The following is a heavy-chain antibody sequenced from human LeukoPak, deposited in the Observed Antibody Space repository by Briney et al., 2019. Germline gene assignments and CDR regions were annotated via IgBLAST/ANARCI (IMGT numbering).Heavy chain of an antibody. D-gene: IGHD2-2*01. Sequence: GGSLRLSCAASGFTVSNHDMTWVRQAPGKGLEWVSGITYSGDNTYYAGSVKGRFTISRDNSRNTLFLQMDSLRAEDTAVYYCAKDKLPTAMFSYVYWRQATLVTDCS. CDR3: AKDKLPTAMFSYVY. J-gene: IGHJ4*02. CDR1: GFTVSNHD. CDR2: ITYSGDNT. V-gene: IGHV3-23*01.